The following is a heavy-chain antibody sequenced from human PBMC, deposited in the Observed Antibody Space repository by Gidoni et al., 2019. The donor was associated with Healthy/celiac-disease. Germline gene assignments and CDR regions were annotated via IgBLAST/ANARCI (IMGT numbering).Heavy chain of an antibody. D-gene: IGHD3-3*01. CDR2: IWYDGSNK. Sequence: SSYGMHWVRQAPGKGLEWVAVIWYDGSNKYYADSVKGRFTISRDNSKNTPYLQMNSLRAEDTAVYYCARDIYDFWSCPYYYYGMDVWGQGTTVTVSS. CDR3: ARDIYDFWSCPYYYYGMDV. V-gene: IGHV3-33*01. J-gene: IGHJ6*02. CDR1: SSYG.